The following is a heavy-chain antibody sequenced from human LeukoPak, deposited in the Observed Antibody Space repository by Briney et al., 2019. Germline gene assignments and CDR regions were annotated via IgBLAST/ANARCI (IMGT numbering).Heavy chain of an antibody. CDR1: GFTFCLYV. J-gene: IGHJ4*02. V-gene: IGHV3-23*01. Sequence: PGGSLRLSCAASGFTFCLYVMTWVRQAPGKGLEWVSAITGSGGSIYYADSVRGRFTISRDNSKNTLYLQMNSLRAEDTAVYYCAHPSTPDYGGLDYWGQGTLVTVSS. CDR3: AHPSTPDYGGLDY. CDR2: ITGSGGSI. D-gene: IGHD4-17*01.